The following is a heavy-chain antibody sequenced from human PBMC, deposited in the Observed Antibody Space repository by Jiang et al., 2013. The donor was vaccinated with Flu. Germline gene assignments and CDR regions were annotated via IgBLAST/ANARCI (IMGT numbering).Heavy chain of an antibody. D-gene: IGHD3-3*01. CDR3: ARLGGDYDFWSGYYRYGMDV. V-gene: IGHV4-39*01. J-gene: IGHJ6*02. Sequence: SLKSRVTISADTSKNQVSLKLSSVTAADTAVYYCARLGGDYDFWSGYYRYGMDVWGQGTTVTVSS.